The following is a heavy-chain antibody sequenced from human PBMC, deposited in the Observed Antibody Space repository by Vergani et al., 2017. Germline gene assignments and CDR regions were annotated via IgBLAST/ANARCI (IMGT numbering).Heavy chain of an antibody. J-gene: IGHJ4*02. CDR2: IYTSGST. D-gene: IGHD3-3*01. Sequence: QVQLQESGPGLVKPSQTLSLTCTVSGGSISSGSYYWSWIRQPAGKGLEWIGRIYTSGSTNYNPSLKSRVTISVDTSKNQFSLKLSAVTAADTAVYYCAGETRFWSGYDYWGQGTLVTVSS. CDR1: GGSISSGSYY. V-gene: IGHV4-61*02. CDR3: AGETRFWSGYDY.